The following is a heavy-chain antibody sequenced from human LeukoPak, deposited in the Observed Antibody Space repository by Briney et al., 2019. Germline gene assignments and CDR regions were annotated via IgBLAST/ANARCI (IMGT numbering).Heavy chain of an antibody. CDR3: ARQWGEQRLVPNWYFDL. Sequence: SETLSLTCTVSGGSISSYYWSWIRQPPGKGLEWIGYIYYSGSTNYNPSLKSRVTISVDTSKNQFSLKLSSVTAADTAVYYCARQWGEQRLVPNWYFDLWGRGTLVTVSS. V-gene: IGHV4-59*08. CDR2: IYYSGST. D-gene: IGHD6-13*01. J-gene: IGHJ2*01. CDR1: GGSISSYY.